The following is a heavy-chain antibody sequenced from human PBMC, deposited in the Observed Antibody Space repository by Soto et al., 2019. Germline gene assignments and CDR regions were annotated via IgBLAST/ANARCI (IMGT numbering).Heavy chain of an antibody. CDR1: GGSISSSNW. J-gene: IGHJ4*02. CDR3: ARGVGTKLWGYFDY. D-gene: IGHD3-16*01. Sequence: NPSETLSLTCAVSGGSISSSNWWSWVRQPPGKGLEWIGEIYHSGSTNYNPSLKSRVTISVDKSKNQFSLKLSSVTAADTAVYYCARGVGTKLWGYFDYWGQGTLVTLSS. CDR2: IYHSGST. V-gene: IGHV4-4*02.